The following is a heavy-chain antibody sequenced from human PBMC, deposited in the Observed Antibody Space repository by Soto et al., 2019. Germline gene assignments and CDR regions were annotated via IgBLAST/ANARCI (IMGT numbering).Heavy chain of an antibody. J-gene: IGHJ6*02. CDR3: ARMAMAFGGMDV. D-gene: IGHD3-10*01. CDR1: GYTLTELS. V-gene: IGHV1-24*01. CDR2: FDPEDGET. Sequence: VASVKGSCKVSGYTLTELSMHWVRQAPGKGLEWMGGFDPEDGETIYAQKFQGRVTMTEDTSTDTAYMELSSLRSEDTAVYYCARMAMAFGGMDVWGQGTTVTVSS.